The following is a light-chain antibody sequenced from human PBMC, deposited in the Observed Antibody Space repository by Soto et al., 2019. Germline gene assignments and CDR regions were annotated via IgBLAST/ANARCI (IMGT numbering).Light chain of an antibody. J-gene: IGKJ1*01. CDR3: QQYDSSSPWT. V-gene: IGKV1-5*03. CDR1: QSISSW. Sequence: DIQMTQSPSTLSASVGDRVTITCRASQSISSWLAWYHQIPGRAPKLLIYKASSLETGGPSSFSGSGSGTEFTLSISSLQPDNFASYYCQQYDSSSPWTFGQGTKVEIK. CDR2: KAS.